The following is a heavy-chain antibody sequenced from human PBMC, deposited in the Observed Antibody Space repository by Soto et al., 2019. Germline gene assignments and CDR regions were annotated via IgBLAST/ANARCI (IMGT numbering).Heavy chain of an antibody. J-gene: IGHJ6*02. D-gene: IGHD6-19*01. CDR1: GFTFRSYG. V-gene: IGHV3-23*01. Sequence: PGGSLRLSCAASGFTFRSYGMNWVRQVPGKGLEWVSGITGNAGSTFYGDSAKGRFTISRDKSTLYPQMNSLRADDTAVYYCAKDQFSSGWYNDYYYGLDVWGQGTTVTVYS. CDR2: ITGNAGST. CDR3: AKDQFSSGWYNDYYYGLDV.